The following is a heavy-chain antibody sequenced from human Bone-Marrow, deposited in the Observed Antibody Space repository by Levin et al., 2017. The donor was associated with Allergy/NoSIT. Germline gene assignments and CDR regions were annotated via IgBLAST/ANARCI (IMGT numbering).Heavy chain of an antibody. V-gene: IGHV3-11*01. CDR2: ISSSGSTI. Sequence: GGSLRLSCAASGFTFSDYYMSWIRQAPGKGLEWVSYISSSGSTIYYADSVKGRFTISRDNAKNSLYLQMNSLRAEDTAVYYCARDLLIAAALADYYYYGMDVWGQGTTVTVSS. CDR3: ARDLLIAAALADYYYYGMDV. CDR1: GFTFSDYY. J-gene: IGHJ6*02. D-gene: IGHD6-13*01.